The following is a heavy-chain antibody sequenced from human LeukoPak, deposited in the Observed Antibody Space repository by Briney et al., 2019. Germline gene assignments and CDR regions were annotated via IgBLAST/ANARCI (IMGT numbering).Heavy chain of an antibody. CDR2: IRYDGSNK. CDR3: AKDLSLLRYSSSWYFDY. Sequence: GGSLRLSCAASGFTFSSYGMHWVRQAPGKVLEWLAFIRYDGSNKYYADSVKGRFTISRDNSKNTLYLQMNSLRAEDTAVYYCAKDLSLLRYSSSWYFDYWGQGTLVTVSS. D-gene: IGHD6-13*01. V-gene: IGHV3-30*02. CDR1: GFTFSSYG. J-gene: IGHJ4*02.